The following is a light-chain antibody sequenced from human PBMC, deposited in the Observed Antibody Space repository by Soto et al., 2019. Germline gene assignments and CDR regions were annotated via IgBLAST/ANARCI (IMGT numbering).Light chain of an antibody. V-gene: IGKV1-39*01. CDR2: AAS. CDR3: QQSYTVPTWT. Sequence: DIQMTQSPSSLSASVGDRVTMTCRASQSISTYLSWYQQKPGKAPSVLIYAASTLQSGVPSRFSGSGSGTDFTLTISSLQPEDFATYYCQQSYTVPTWTFGQGTKVEIK. CDR1: QSISTY. J-gene: IGKJ1*01.